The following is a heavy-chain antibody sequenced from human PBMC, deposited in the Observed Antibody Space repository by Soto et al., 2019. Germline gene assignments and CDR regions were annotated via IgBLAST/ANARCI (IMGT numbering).Heavy chain of an antibody. CDR2: IYYSGNT. D-gene: IGHD1-1*01. CDR1: GGSITTGDRY. CDR3: AQALVFTGGDGFDI. V-gene: IGHV4-31*02. Sequence: QVRLQEWGPGLVKPSQTLSLKCSVSGGSITTGDRYWSWIRQLPGKGLEWIGDIYYSGNTYYNAPLKSRVTISVEPAKNQFSLKLSSVTAADTAVYYCAQALVFTGGDGFDIWGQGRLVTVSS. J-gene: IGHJ3*02.